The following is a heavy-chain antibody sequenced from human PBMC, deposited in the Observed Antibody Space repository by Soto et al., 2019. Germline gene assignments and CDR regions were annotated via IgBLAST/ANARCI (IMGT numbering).Heavy chain of an antibody. CDR1: GGTFSSHA. Sequence: QVQLVQSGAEVKKTGSSVKVSCKASGGTFSSHAISWVRLAPGQGLEWMGGIIPIFGTGTYAPKFQCRVTIPADESTSTANMELSSLRSDDTAVDYCARSRVGKYYFDYWGQGPLVTVSS. D-gene: IGHD1-26*01. CDR3: ARSRVGKYYFDY. CDR2: IIPIFGTG. V-gene: IGHV1-69*01. J-gene: IGHJ4*02.